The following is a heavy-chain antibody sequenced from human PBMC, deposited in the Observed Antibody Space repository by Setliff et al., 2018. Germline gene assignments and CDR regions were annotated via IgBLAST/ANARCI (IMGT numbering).Heavy chain of an antibody. D-gene: IGHD2-2*01. J-gene: IGHJ5*02. CDR2: IYYSGTT. CDR3: ARCSLVVVPAPGFDP. CDR1: GGSISSGGYY. Sequence: SETLSLTCTVSGGSISSGGYYWSWIRQHPGKGLEWIGYIYYSGTTYYNPSLKSRVTISVDTSKNQFSLKLSSVSAADTGLYYCARCSLVVVPAPGFDPWGRGTLVTVSS. V-gene: IGHV4-31*03.